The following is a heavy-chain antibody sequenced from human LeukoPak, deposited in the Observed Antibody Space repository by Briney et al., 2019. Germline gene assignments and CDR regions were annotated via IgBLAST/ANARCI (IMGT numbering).Heavy chain of an antibody. D-gene: IGHD3-22*01. V-gene: IGHV4-34*01. J-gene: IGHJ4*02. Sequence: PSETLSLTCAVYGGSFSGYYWSWIRQPPGKGLEWIGEINHSGSTNYNPSLKSRVTISVDTSKNQFSLKLSSVTAADTAVYYCARGGIVATIRSGYYYGDFDYWGQGTLVTVSS. CDR1: GGSFSGYY. CDR3: ARGGIVATIRSGYYYGDFDY. CDR2: INHSGST.